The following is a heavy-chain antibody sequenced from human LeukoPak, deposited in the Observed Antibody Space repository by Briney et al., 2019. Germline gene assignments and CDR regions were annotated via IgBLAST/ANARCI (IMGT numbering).Heavy chain of an antibody. D-gene: IGHD3-10*01. V-gene: IGHV1-2*02. CDR1: GYTFTGYY. J-gene: IGHJ5*02. CDR3: AREGYYGSGSYRYNWFDP. Sequence: ASVRVSCKASGYTFTGYYLHWVRQAPGQGLEWMGWINPNSGGTNYAQKFQGRVTMTRDMSTSTVYMELSSLRSEDTAVYYCAREGYYGSGSYRYNWFDPWGQGTLVTVSS. CDR2: INPNSGGT.